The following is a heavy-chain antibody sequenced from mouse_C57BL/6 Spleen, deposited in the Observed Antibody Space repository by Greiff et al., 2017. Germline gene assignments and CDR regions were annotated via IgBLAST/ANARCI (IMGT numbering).Heavy chain of an antibody. D-gene: IGHD2-4*01. Sequence: QVQLKESGPGLVQPSQSLSITCTVSGFSFTSYGVHWVRQSPGKGLEWLGVIWSGGSTDYNAAFISRLSISKDNSKSQVFFKMNSLQADDTAIYYWARKGMYDYLFAYWGQGTLVTVSA. CDR3: ARKGMYDYLFAY. CDR1: GFSFTSYG. V-gene: IGHV2-2*01. CDR2: IWSGGST. J-gene: IGHJ3*01.